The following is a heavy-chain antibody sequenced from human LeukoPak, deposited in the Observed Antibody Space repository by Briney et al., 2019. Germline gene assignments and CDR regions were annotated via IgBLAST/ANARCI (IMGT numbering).Heavy chain of an antibody. CDR1: GFDFSSYA. CDR2: ISNGGGGT. J-gene: IGHJ4*02. V-gene: IGHV3-23*01. D-gene: IGHD2-2*02. CDR3: AKGSQAGYTWTFYLHF. Sequence: GGSLRLSCAASGFDFSSYAMSWVRQAPGKGLEWVSAISNGGGGTYYPDSVKGRFTISRDNSKDTLYLQMNSLRAEDTAVYYCAKGSQAGYTWTFYLHFWGQGTLVTVSS.